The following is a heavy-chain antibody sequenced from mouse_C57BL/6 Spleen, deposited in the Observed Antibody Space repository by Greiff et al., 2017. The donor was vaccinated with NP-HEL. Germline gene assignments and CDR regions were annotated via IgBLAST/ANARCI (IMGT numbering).Heavy chain of an antibody. CDR1: GYTFTSYW. Sequence: QVHVKQPGTELVKPGASVKLSCKASGYTFTSYWMHWVKQRPGQGLEWIGNINPSNGGTNYNEKFKSKATLTVDKSSSTAYMQLSSLTSEDSAVYYCARGGYSNRDYYAMDYWGQGTSVTVSA. CDR2: INPSNGGT. V-gene: IGHV1-53*01. CDR3: ARGGYSNRDYYAMDY. D-gene: IGHD2-5*01. J-gene: IGHJ4*01.